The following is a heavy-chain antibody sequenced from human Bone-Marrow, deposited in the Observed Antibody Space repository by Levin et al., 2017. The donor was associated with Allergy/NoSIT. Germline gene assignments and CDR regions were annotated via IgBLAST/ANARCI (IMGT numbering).Heavy chain of an antibody. CDR1: GGSISSYF. V-gene: IGHV4-59*01. Sequence: PSETLSLTCNVSGGSISSYFWSWIRQSPGRGLEWIGYIYSTASTNYNPSLNTRVTISVDTSKNHLSLTLTSVTAADTAVYYCVRSLSTYYDILSGNRNWYFDVWGRGTLVTVSS. D-gene: IGHD3-9*01. CDR2: IYSTAST. CDR3: VRSLSTYYDILSGNRNWYFDV. J-gene: IGHJ2*01.